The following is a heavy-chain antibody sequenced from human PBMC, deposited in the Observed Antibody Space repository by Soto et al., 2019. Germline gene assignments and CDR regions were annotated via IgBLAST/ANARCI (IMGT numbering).Heavy chain of an antibody. J-gene: IGHJ4*02. CDR2: FSRTDNTV. V-gene: IGHV3-48*03. D-gene: IGHD6-6*01. CDR1: GFMFSDYA. CDR3: ARETQSSHHNFDY. Sequence: GGSLRLSCAASGFMFSDYAMDWVRQAPGKGLEWVSYFSRTDNTVQYADSVKGRFIISRVNVANSLYLQMHSLTPEDTAIYYCARETQSSHHNFDYWSPGTLVTVSS.